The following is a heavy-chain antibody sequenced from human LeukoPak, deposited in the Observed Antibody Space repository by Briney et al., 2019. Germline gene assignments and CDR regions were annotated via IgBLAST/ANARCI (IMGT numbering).Heavy chain of an antibody. V-gene: IGHV6-1*01. CDR1: GDSVSSNSVT. Sequence: SQTLSLTCVISGDSVSSNSVTWNWIRQSPSRGLEWLGRTYYRSKWFYDYAVSVKSRITINPDTSKNQFSLQLNSVTPDDTAVYYCAKARLPYGLDVWGQGTAVAVSS. J-gene: IGHJ6*02. D-gene: IGHD6-25*01. CDR2: TYYRSKWFY. CDR3: AKARLPYGLDV.